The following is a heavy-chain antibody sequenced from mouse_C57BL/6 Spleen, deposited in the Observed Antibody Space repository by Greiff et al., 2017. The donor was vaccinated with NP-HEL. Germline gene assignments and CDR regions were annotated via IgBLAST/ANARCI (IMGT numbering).Heavy chain of an antibody. Sequence: QVQLQQPGTELVKPGPSVKLSCKASGYTFTSYWMHWVKQRPGQGLEWIGNINPSNGGTNYNEKFKSKATLTVDKSSSTAYMQLSSLTSEDSAVYYCARSKDYYGERRYFDYWGQGTTLTVSS. CDR2: INPSNGGT. D-gene: IGHD1-1*01. CDR1: GYTFTSYW. CDR3: ARSKDYYGERRYFDY. V-gene: IGHV1-53*01. J-gene: IGHJ2*01.